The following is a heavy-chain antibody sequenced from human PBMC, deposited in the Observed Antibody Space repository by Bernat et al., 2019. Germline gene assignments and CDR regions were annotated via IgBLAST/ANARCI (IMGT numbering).Heavy chain of an antibody. CDR3: ARWGKTSGNQWDQPYFDL. Sequence: EVQLVESGGGLVQPGGSLRLSCAASGFTFSSYWMSWVRQAPGKGLEWVANIKQDGSEKYYVDSVKGRSTISRDNAKNSLYLQMNSLRAEDTAVYYCARWGKTSGNQWDQPYFDLWGRGTLVTVSS. V-gene: IGHV3-7*03. CDR2: IKQDGSEK. D-gene: IGHD1-14*01. J-gene: IGHJ2*01. CDR1: GFTFSSYW.